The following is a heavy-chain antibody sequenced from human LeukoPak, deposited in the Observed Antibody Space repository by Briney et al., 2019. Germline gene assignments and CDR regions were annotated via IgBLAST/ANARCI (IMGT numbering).Heavy chain of an antibody. D-gene: IGHD5-18*01. CDR3: ARLRGYSYGLAFDY. V-gene: IGHV4-59*08. CDR1: GGSISGYY. Sequence: SETLSLTCTVSGGSISGYYWSWIRQPPGKGLEWIGYIYYSGSTNYNPSLKSRVTISVDTSKNQFSLKLSSVTAADTAVYYCARLRGYSYGLAFDYWGQGTLVTVSS. CDR2: IYYSGST. J-gene: IGHJ4*02.